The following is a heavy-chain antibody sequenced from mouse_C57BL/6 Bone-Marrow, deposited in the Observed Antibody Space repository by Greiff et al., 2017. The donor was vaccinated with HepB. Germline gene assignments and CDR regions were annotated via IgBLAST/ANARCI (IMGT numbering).Heavy chain of an antibody. CDR3: AREASDY. CDR2: INPGSGGT. V-gene: IGHV1-54*01. Sequence: VKLQESGAELVRPGTSVKVSCKASGYAFTNYLIEWVKQRPGQGLEWIGVINPGSGGTNYNEKFKGKATLTADKSSSTAYMQLSSLTSEDSAVYFCAREASDYWGQGTTLTVSS. J-gene: IGHJ2*01. CDR1: GYAFTNYL.